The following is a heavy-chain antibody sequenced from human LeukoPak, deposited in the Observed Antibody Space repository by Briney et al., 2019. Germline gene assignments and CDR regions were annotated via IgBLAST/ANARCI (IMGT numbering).Heavy chain of an antibody. CDR1: GGSFSGYY. CDR3: ARGLVAAVDY. Sequence: SETLSLTCAVYGGSFSGYYWSWIRQPPGKGLEWIGEINHSGSTNYNPSLKSRVTISVDTSKNQFSLKLSSVTAADAAVYYCARGLVAAVDYWGQGTLVTVSS. D-gene: IGHD2-2*01. V-gene: IGHV4-34*01. J-gene: IGHJ4*02. CDR2: INHSGST.